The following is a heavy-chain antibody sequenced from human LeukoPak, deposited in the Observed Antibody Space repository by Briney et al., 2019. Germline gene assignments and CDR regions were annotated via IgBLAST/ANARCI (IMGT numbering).Heavy chain of an antibody. CDR2: IYSGGST. V-gene: IGHV3-53*01. Sequence: CGSLRLSCSASGFTVSSNYMSWVRQARGKGLEGVSVIYSGGSTYYADSVKGRFTISRDNSKNTLYLQMNSLRAEDTAVYYCAGSFHTVVTPYFDYWGQGTLVTVSS. J-gene: IGHJ4*02. CDR1: GFTVSSNY. D-gene: IGHD4-23*01. CDR3: AGSFHTVVTPYFDY.